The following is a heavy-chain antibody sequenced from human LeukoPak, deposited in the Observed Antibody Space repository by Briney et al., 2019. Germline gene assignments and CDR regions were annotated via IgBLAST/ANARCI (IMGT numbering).Heavy chain of an antibody. CDR1: GFSFSSYA. D-gene: IGHD2-2*01. CDR3: ASLVPAWWEAAFDI. V-gene: IGHV3-7*01. CDR2: IKQDGSEK. Sequence: PGGSLRLSCAASGFSFSSYAMSWVRQAPGKGLEWVANIKQDGSEKYYVDSVKGRFTISRDNAKNSLYLQMNSLRAEDTAVYYCASLVPAWWEAAFDIWGQGTMVTVSS. J-gene: IGHJ3*02.